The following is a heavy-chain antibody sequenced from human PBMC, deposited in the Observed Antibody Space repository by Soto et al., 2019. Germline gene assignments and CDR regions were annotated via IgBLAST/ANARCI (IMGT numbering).Heavy chain of an antibody. J-gene: IGHJ3*02. CDR1: GGPFSNYA. Sequence: QVHLVQSGAEVKKPGSSVKVSCQVSGGPFSNYALSWVRQAPGHGLEWMGGIIPISGTTDYAQKFQARVTITADESTNTAYMELSSLRADDTAVYYCARLPSVLPVVDMWGQGTLVTVSS. CDR3: ARLPSVLPVVDM. CDR2: IIPISGTT. V-gene: IGHV1-69*01.